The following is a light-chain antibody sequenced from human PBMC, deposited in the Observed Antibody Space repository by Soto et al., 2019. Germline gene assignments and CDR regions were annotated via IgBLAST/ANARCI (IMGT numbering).Light chain of an antibody. CDR2: DAS. CDR1: QSISTR. J-gene: IGKJ1*01. Sequence: DIQMTQSPSTLSASSGDRVTITCRASQSISTRLAWYQQKPGKAPKLLIYDASSLESGVPSRFSGSGSGTEFTLTITSLHPEDFASYYCQQYNSYSTFGQGTNVDIK. V-gene: IGKV1-5*01. CDR3: QQYNSYST.